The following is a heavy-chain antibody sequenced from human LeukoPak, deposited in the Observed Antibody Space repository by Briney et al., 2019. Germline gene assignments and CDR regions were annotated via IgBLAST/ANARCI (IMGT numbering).Heavy chain of an antibody. CDR2: IIPIFGTA. CDR3: AKTTVNPKGYYYYMDV. V-gene: IGHV1-69*13. D-gene: IGHD4-11*01. Sequence: ASVKVSCKASGGTFSSYAISWVRQAPGQGLEWMGGIIPIFGTANYAQKFQGRVTITADESTSTAYMELSRLRSDGTAVHYCAKTTVNPKGYYYYMDVWGKGTTVTVSS. CDR1: GGTFSSYA. J-gene: IGHJ6*03.